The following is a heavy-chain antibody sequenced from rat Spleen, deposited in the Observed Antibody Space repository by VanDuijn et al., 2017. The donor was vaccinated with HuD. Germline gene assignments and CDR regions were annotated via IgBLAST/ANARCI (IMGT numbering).Heavy chain of an antibody. CDR1: GFTFSNYG. CDR2: IDTDGSRT. J-gene: IGHJ2*01. V-gene: IGHV5S13*01. Sequence: EVQLVESGGGLVQPGRSMKLSCAASGFTFSNYGMAWVRQAPTKGLEWVASIDTDGSRTYYPDSVRGRFTISRDNAENTAYLQMDSLRSEDTATYYCATQSIIRVPLFDYWGQGVMVTVSS. CDR3: ATQSIIRVPLFDY. D-gene: IGHD4-3*01.